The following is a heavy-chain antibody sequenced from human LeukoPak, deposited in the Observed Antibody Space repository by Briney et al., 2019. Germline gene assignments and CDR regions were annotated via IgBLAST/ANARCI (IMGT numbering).Heavy chain of an antibody. CDR3: ARYLGYCSGGSCLQWAFDI. CDR2: IYYSGST. J-gene: IGHJ3*02. Sequence: SETLSLTXTVSGGSISSYYLSWIRQPPGKGLEWIGYIYYSGSTNYNPSLKSRVTISVDTSKNQFSLKLSSVTAADTAVYYCARYLGYCSGGSCLQWAFDIWGQGTMVTVSS. D-gene: IGHD2-15*01. CDR1: GGSISSYY. V-gene: IGHV4-59*01.